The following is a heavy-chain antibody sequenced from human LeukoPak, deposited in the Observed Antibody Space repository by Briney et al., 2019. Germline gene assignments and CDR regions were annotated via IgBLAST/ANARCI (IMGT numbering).Heavy chain of an antibody. CDR1: GYTFTDYF. CDR2: TSPKSGDR. J-gene: IGHJ4*02. D-gene: IGHD4-17*01. V-gene: IGHV1-2*02. Sequence: GASVKVSRKISGYTFTDYFIHWVRQAPGQGLEWMGWTSPKSGDRKCTQKFRGRVTMTRDTSISTVYMELDRLTFDDTAVYFCARDNYGTLDYWGQGSLVTVSS. CDR3: ARDNYGTLDY.